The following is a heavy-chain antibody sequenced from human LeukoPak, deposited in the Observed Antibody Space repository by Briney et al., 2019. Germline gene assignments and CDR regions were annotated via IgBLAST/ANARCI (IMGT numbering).Heavy chain of an antibody. Sequence: SETLSLTCAVYGGSFSGDFWSWIRQSPGKGLEWIGEINHGGSTTYNPSLKSRVTISVDTSKNQFSLKLSSVTAADTAVYYCASLRERSYYARGFDYWGQGTLVTVSS. V-gene: IGHV4-34*01. D-gene: IGHD1-26*01. CDR3: ASLRERSYYARGFDY. J-gene: IGHJ4*02. CDR2: INHGGST. CDR1: GGSFSGDF.